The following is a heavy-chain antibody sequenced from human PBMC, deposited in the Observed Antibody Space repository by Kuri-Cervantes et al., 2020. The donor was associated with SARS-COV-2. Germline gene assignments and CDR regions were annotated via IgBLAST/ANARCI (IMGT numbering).Heavy chain of an antibody. CDR3: AREKSSLGRNRYYYYYMDV. D-gene: IGHD7-27*01. Sequence: ASVKVSCKASGYTFTNYGISWVRQAPGQGLEWMGWISAYNGNTNYEQKLQGRVTMTTDTSTSTAYMELRSLRSDDTAVYYCAREKSSLGRNRYYYYYMDVWGKGTTVTVSS. J-gene: IGHJ6*03. CDR2: ISAYNGNT. V-gene: IGHV1-18*01. CDR1: GYTFTNYG.